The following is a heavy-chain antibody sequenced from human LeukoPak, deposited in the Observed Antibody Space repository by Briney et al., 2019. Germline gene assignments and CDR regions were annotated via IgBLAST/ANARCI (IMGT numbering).Heavy chain of an antibody. CDR3: ARDRVVVAAQGLDY. CDR2: ISYDGSNK. D-gene: IGHD2-15*01. J-gene: IGHJ4*02. V-gene: IGHV3-30*04. Sequence: GGSLRLSCAASGFTFSSYAMHWVRQAPGKGLEWVAVISYDGSNKYYADSVKGRFTISRDNSKNTLYLQMNGLRAEDTAVYYCARDRVVVAAQGLDYWGQGTLATVSS. CDR1: GFTFSSYA.